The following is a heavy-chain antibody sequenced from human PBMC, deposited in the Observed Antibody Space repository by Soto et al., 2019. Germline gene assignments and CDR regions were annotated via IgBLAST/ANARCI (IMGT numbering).Heavy chain of an antibody. CDR3: ARYAIFGVVTSPDYYYYYMDV. J-gene: IGHJ6*03. Sequence: GASVKVSCKASGYTFTSYGISWVRQAPGQGLEWMGWISAYNGNTNYAQKLQGRVTMTTDTSTSTAYMELRSLRSDDTAVYYCARYAIFGVVTSPDYYYYYMDVRGKGTTVTVSS. D-gene: IGHD3-3*01. CDR2: ISAYNGNT. V-gene: IGHV1-18*01. CDR1: GYTFTSYG.